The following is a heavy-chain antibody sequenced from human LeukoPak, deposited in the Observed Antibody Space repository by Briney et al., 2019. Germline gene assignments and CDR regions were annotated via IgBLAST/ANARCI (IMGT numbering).Heavy chain of an antibody. CDR2: INFDSGKT. CDR3: ARDQGDYYCTSTTCSGAAFDL. D-gene: IGHD2-2*01. V-gene: IGHV1-2*02. J-gene: IGHJ3*01. CDR1: GYSFTGYY. Sequence: ASVKVSCKASGYSFTGYYLNWVRQAPGQGLEWMGWINFDSGKTKYAQKFQGRVTMTRDTSISTTYMELSSLISDDMAVYYCARDQGDYYCTSTTCSGAAFDLWGQGTMVTVYS.